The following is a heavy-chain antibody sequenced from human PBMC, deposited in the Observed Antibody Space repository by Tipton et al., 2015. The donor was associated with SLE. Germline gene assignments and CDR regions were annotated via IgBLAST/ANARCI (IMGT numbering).Heavy chain of an antibody. Sequence: QLMQSGAEVKKPGASVKVSCKASGYTFTSYGISWVRQAPGQGLEWMGWISTYNGNTHYAQNLQGRVTMTTYTSTSTAYMELRSLRSDDTAVYYCAREVYSGSYYYYYGMDVWGQGTTVTISS. CDR3: AREVYSGSYYYYYGMDV. J-gene: IGHJ6*02. CDR2: ISTYNGNT. V-gene: IGHV1-18*01. CDR1: GYTFTSYG. D-gene: IGHD3-10*01.